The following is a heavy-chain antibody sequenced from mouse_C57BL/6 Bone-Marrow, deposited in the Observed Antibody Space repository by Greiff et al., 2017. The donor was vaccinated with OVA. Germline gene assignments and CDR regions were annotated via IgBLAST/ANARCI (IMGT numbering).Heavy chain of an antibody. CDR1: GYTFTSYW. V-gene: IGHV1-72*01. CDR3: ALYDYPFYYAMDY. CDR2: IDPNSGGT. Sequence: QVQLQQPGAELVKPGASVKLSCKASGYTFTSYWMHWVKQRPGRGLEWIGRIDPNSGGTKYNEKFKSKATLTVDKPSSTAYMQLSSLTSEDSAVYYCALYDYPFYYAMDYWGQGTSVTVSS. J-gene: IGHJ4*01. D-gene: IGHD2-4*01.